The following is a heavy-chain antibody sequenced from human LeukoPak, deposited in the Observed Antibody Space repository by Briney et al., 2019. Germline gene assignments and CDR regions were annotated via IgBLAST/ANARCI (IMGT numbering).Heavy chain of an antibody. D-gene: IGHD6-19*01. CDR2: IIPIFGTA. CDR3: ARGLWQWLVDY. Sequence: ASVKVSCKASGGTFSSYAISWVRQAPGQGLEWMGGIIPIFGTANYAQKFQGRVTMTSDTSTSTVFMELSSLRSEDTAVYSCARGLWQWLVDYWGQGTLVTVSS. CDR1: GGTFSSYA. V-gene: IGHV1-69*05. J-gene: IGHJ4*02.